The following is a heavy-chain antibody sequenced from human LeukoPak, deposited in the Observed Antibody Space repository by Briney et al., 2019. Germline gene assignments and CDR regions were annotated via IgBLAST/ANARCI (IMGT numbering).Heavy chain of an antibody. CDR1: GFTFSSYW. Sequence: GGSLRLSCAASGFTFSSYWMSWVRQAPGKGLEWVANIKQDGSEKYYVDSVKGRFTISRDNAKNSLYLQMNSLRAEDTAVYYCARVNSSSPAIYYYYYMDVWGKGTTVTVSS. CDR3: ARVNSSSPAIYYYYYMDV. D-gene: IGHD6-6*01. V-gene: IGHV3-7*01. CDR2: IKQDGSEK. J-gene: IGHJ6*03.